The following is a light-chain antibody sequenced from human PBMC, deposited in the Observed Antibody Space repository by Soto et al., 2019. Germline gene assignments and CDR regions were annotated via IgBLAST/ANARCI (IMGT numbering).Light chain of an antibody. CDR3: QRNNSYS. CDR1: PGFRSA. CDR2: HAS. J-gene: IGKJ1*01. V-gene: IGKV1-13*02. Sequence: IQMTQAPSSLSASVGARVSITCRTSPGFRSALGWYQQKPGKAPKVLIYHASNLQSGDPSRFSGSGSGTEFTLTSSSLQPDDVATYYYQRNNSYSFGQGTKVDIK.